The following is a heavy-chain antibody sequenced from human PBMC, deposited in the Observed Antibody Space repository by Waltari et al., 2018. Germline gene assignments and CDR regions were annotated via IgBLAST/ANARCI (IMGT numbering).Heavy chain of an antibody. V-gene: IGHV1-18*01. J-gene: IGHJ4*02. CDR2: ISAYNGNT. Sequence: QVQLVQSGAEVKKPGASVKVSCKASGYTFTSYGISCVRQAPGQGLEWMGWISAYNGNTNYAQKLQGRVTMTTDTSTSTAYMELRSLRSDDTAVYYCARDWPPGYDSSGYYFDYWGQGTLVTVSS. CDR3: ARDWPPGYDSSGYYFDY. CDR1: GYTFTSYG. D-gene: IGHD3-22*01.